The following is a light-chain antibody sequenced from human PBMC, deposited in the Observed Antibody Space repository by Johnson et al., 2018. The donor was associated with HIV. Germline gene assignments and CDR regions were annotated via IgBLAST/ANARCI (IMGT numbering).Light chain of an antibody. V-gene: IGLV1-51*02. CDR1: SSNIGNNY. Sequence: QSVLTQPPSVSAAPGQKVTISCSGSSSNIGNNYVSWYQQLPGTAPKLLIYENNKRPSGIPDRFSGSKSGTSATLGITGLQTGAEADYYCGTWDSSLSAVGVFGTGTKVTVL. J-gene: IGLJ1*01. CDR2: ENN. CDR3: GTWDSSLSAVGV.